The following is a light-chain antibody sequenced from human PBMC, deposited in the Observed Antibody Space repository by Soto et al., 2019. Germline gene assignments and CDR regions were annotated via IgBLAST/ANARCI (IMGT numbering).Light chain of an antibody. Sequence: QSVLTQPPSASGSPGQSVTISCTGTSSDIGAYNYVSWYQQHPGKAPKLMIYEVSKRPSGVPDRFSGSKSGNTASLTVSGLQAEDEADYYCRSYAGSNDLGVFGTGTKLTVL. CDR2: EVS. CDR3: RSYAGSNDLGV. CDR1: SSDIGAYNY. J-gene: IGLJ1*01. V-gene: IGLV2-8*01.